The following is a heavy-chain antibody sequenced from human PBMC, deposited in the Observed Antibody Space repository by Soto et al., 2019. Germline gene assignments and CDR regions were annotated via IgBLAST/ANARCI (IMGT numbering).Heavy chain of an antibody. CDR1: GFTFSTYG. D-gene: IGHD3-3*01. CDR2: ISYDGGNK. V-gene: IGHV3-30*18. J-gene: IGHJ6*02. Sequence: QVQQVESGGGVVQPGRSLRLSCAASGFTFSTYGMHWVRQAPGKGLEWVAVISYDGGNKNYADSVKGRFTISRDNSKNTLYLQMNSLIAEDTAVYYCAKDYVLEWLRYYYGMDVWGQGTTVTVSS. CDR3: AKDYVLEWLRYYYGMDV.